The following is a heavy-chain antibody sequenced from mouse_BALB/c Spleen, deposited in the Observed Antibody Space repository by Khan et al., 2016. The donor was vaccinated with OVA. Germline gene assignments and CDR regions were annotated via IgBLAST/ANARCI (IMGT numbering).Heavy chain of an antibody. Sequence: QVQLKESGAELAKPGASVKMSCKASGYTFTSYWMHWVKQRPGQGLEWIGYINPSTGYTEYNQRFKDKATLTADKSSSTAYMQLSSLTSEESAVYYCANHGSSSAWLTYWGQGTLVT. CDR3: ANHGSSSAWLTY. D-gene: IGHD1-1*01. CDR2: INPSTGYT. CDR1: GYTFTSYW. V-gene: IGHV1-7*01. J-gene: IGHJ3*01.